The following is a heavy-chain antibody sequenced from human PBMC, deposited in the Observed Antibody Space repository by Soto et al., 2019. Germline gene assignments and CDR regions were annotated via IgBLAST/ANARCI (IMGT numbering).Heavy chain of an antibody. CDR2: TSYDGSNK. V-gene: IGHV3-30*18. CDR3: VKGATGGPRGYFDL. Sequence: QVQLVESGGGVVQPGRSLRLSCAASGFTFNTYGMHWVRKAPGKGLEWVAVTSYDGSNKYYADSVKGRFTISRDNAKNTLYVEMNSLRAEDTAVYYCVKGATGGPRGYFDLWGRGTLVTVSS. D-gene: IGHD3-16*01. J-gene: IGHJ2*01. CDR1: GFTFNTYG.